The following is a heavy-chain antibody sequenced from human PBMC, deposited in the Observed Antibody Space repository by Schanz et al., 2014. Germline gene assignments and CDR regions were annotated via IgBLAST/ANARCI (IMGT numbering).Heavy chain of an antibody. V-gene: IGHV3-15*01. CDR3: TTYCDGGCAIDN. D-gene: IGHD6-19*01. CDR1: GFTFSDAW. CDR2: IKSKTDGGTT. Sequence: EVQLVESGGGLVKPGGSLRLSCAASGFTFSDAWMTWVRQAPGKGLEWVGRIKSKTDGGTTDYAAPVKGRFTISRDDSKNTLFLQMNSLKTEDTAVYYCTTYCDGGCAIDNWGQGTKVTVAS. J-gene: IGHJ4*03.